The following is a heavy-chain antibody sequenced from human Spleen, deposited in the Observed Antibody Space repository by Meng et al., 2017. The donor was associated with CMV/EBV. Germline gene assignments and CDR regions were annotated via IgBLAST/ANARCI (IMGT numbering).Heavy chain of an antibody. D-gene: IGHD2-8*02. CDR3: ARDDWGCFDY. CDR1: GDSVSSSTAA. V-gene: IGHV6-1*01. J-gene: IGHJ4*02. CDR2: TSYRSTWYN. Sequence: PCAISGDSVSSSTAAWNGIRQSPSRGLEWLGRTSYRSTWYNEYALSGKSRITSNPDTSTNQFSLHLNSVTPEDTAVYYCARDDWGCFDYWGQGTLVTVSS.